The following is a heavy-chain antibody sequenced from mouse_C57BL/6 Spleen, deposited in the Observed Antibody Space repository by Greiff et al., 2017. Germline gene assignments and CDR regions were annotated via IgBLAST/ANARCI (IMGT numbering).Heavy chain of an antibody. V-gene: IGHV5-17*01. CDR2: ISSGSSTI. D-gene: IGHD1-1*01. CDR1: GFTFSDYG. J-gene: IGHJ4*01. Sequence: EVHLVASGGGLVKPGRSLKLSCAASGFTFSDYGMHWVRQAPEKGLGWVAYISSGSSTIYYADTVKGRFTISRDNAKNTLFLQMTSLRSEDTAMYYCARGSYYGSSYYAMDYCGQGTSVTVSS. CDR3: ARGSYYGSSYYAMDY.